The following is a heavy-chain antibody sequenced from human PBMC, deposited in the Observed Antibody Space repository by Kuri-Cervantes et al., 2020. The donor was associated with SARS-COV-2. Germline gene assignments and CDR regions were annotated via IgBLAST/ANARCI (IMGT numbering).Heavy chain of an antibody. D-gene: IGHD6-6*01. CDR3: ARARPSISARRYYFYYYMDV. V-gene: IGHV3-33*08. Sequence: GGSLRLSCAASGFTFSSYSMNWVRQAPGKGLEWVAVIWSDGSQKYYADSVKGRFTISRDNSKNTLYLQMNNLRAEDTAVYYCARARPSISARRYYFYYYMDVWGKGTTVTVSS. CDR1: GFTFSSYS. J-gene: IGHJ6*03. CDR2: IWSDGSQK.